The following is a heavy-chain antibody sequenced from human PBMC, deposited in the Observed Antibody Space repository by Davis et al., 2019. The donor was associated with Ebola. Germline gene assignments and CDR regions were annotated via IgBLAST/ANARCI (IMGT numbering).Heavy chain of an antibody. J-gene: IGHJ4*02. CDR2: ISGSGGST. Sequence: PGGSLRLSCAASGFTFSSYAMSWVRQAPGKGLEWVSAISGSGGSTYYADSVKGRFTISRDNSKNTLYLQMNSLRAEDTAVYYCARDPQYDFWSGYLDYWGQGTLVTVSS. D-gene: IGHD3-3*01. V-gene: IGHV3-23*01. CDR3: ARDPQYDFWSGYLDY. CDR1: GFTFSSYA.